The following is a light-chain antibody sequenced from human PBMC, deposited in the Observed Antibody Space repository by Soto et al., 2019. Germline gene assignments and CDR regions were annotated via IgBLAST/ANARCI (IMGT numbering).Light chain of an antibody. Sequence: SVLTQPPSVSVSPGQSVTISCTGTSSDVGGYNYVSWFQQHPGQAPQVIIYEVNKRPSGVPHRFSGSKSGDTASLTISGLQAEDEADYYCTSYTSSTPFYVFGTGTKVTVL. CDR2: EVN. J-gene: IGLJ1*01. CDR3: TSYTSSTPFYV. CDR1: SSDVGGYNY. V-gene: IGLV2-11*01.